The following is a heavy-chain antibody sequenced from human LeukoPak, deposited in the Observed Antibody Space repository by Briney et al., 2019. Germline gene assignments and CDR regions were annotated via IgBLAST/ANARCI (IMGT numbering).Heavy chain of an antibody. CDR1: GYTFTSYG. V-gene: IGHV1-18*01. Sequence: ASVKVSCKASGYTFTSYGISWVRQAPGQGLERMGWISAYNGNTNYAQKLQGRVTMTTDTSTSTAYMELRSLRSDDTAVYYCARDSDSSSWIIYYGMDVWGQGTTVTVSS. CDR3: ARDSDSSSWIIYYGMDV. CDR2: ISAYNGNT. J-gene: IGHJ6*02. D-gene: IGHD6-13*01.